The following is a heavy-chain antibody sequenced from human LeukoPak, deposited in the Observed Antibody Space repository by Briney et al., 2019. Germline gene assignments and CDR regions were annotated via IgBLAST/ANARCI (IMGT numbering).Heavy chain of an antibody. CDR3: TRGSIAYYYMDV. Sequence: SETLSLTCTVSGGSISSYYWSWIRQPPGKGLEWIGNIYYSGSTNYNPSLKSRVTISVDTSKNQFSLKLSSATAADTAVYYCTRGSIAYYYMDVWGKGTTVTISS. CDR2: IYYSGST. CDR1: GGSISSYY. J-gene: IGHJ6*03. V-gene: IGHV4-59*01. D-gene: IGHD3-22*01.